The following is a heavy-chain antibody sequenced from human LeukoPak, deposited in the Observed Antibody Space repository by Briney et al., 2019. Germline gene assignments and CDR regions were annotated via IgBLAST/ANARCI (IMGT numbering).Heavy chain of an antibody. CDR2: INHSGST. V-gene: IGHV4-34*01. J-gene: IGHJ4*02. D-gene: IGHD3-10*01. CDR1: GGSFSGYY. Sequence: SETLSLTCAVYGGSFSGYYWSWIRQPPGKGLEWIGEINHSGSTNYNPSLKSRVTISVDTSKNQFSLKLSSVTAADTAVYYCAVTLLWFGELLDQFDYWGQGTLATVSS. CDR3: AVTLLWFGELLDQFDY.